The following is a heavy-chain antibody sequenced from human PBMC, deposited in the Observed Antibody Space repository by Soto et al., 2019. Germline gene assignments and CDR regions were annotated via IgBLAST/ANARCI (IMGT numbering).Heavy chain of an antibody. Sequence: QVQLQESGPGLVKPSETLSLTCTVSGGSVSSGNYYWSWIRQPPGKRLEWIGYIYYSGGTNYNPSLKSRVTISVDTSKNQFSLKLSSETAADTAVYYCASYSSGWYDVSYWGQGTLVTVSS. V-gene: IGHV4-61*01. J-gene: IGHJ4*02. CDR3: ASYSSGWYDVSY. CDR1: GGSVSSGNYY. D-gene: IGHD6-19*01. CDR2: IYYSGGT.